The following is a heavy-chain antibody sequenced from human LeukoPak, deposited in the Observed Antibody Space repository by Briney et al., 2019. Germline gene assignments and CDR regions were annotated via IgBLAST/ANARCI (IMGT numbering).Heavy chain of an antibody. V-gene: IGHV3-21*01. J-gene: IGHJ4*02. Sequence: GRSLRLSCAASGFTFSSYSMNWVRQAPGKGLEWVSSISSSSSYIYYADSVKGRFTISRDNAKSSLYLQMNSLRAEDTAVYYCARDTGYCSSTSCPGPDFDYWGQGTLVTVSS. CDR1: GFTFSSYS. D-gene: IGHD2-2*01. CDR2: ISSSSSYI. CDR3: ARDTGYCSSTSCPGPDFDY.